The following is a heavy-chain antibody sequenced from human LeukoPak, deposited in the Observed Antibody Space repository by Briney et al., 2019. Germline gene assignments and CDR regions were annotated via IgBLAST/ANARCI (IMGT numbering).Heavy chain of an antibody. V-gene: IGHV3-23*01. D-gene: IGHD5-18*01. CDR3: AKDPGYSYGYLPVPFDY. Sequence: GGSLRLSCAASGFTFSSYWMSWVRQAPGKGLEWVSAISGSGGSTYYADSVKGRLTISRDNSKNTLYLQMNSLRAEDTAVYYCAKDPGYSYGYLPVPFDYWGQGTLVTVSS. CDR2: ISGSGGST. J-gene: IGHJ4*02. CDR1: GFTFSSYW.